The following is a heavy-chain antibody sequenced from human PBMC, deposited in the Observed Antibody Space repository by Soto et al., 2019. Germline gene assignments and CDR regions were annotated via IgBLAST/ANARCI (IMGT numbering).Heavy chain of an antibody. V-gene: IGHV4-4*07. CDR2: IYTSGST. D-gene: IGHD6-13*01. CDR1: GGSISSYY. J-gene: IGHJ4*02. CDR3: ARDRAGIAAAVGLFDY. Sequence: ASETLSLTCTVSGGSISSYYWSWIRQPAGKGLEWIGRIYTSGSTNYNPSLKSRVTMSVDTSKNQFSLKLSSVTAADTAVYYCARDRAGIAAAVGLFDYWGQGTLVTVSS.